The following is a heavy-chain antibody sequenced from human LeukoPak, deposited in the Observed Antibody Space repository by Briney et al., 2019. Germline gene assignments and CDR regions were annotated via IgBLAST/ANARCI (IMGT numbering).Heavy chain of an antibody. Sequence: SETLSLTCTVSGYSISSGYYWGWIRQPPGKGLEWIGTIYQSGSTYYNPSLKSRVTISIDTSKNQFSLKLNSVSAADTAVYYGARTYYYGSGSYYDSRDGFDIWGQGTMVTVSS. CDR2: IYQSGST. CDR3: ARTYYYGSGSYYDSRDGFDI. D-gene: IGHD3-10*01. J-gene: IGHJ3*02. V-gene: IGHV4-38-2*02. CDR1: GYSISSGYY.